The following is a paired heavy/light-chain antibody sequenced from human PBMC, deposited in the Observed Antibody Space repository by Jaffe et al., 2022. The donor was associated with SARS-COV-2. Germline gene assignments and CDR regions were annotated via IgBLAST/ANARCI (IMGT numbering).Light chain of an antibody. CDR3: QQYDAWRALT. Sequence: IVMTQFPATLSVSPGERATLSCRASQSVSSHLAWYQQKPGQAPTLLIYGASTRATGIPARFSGSGSGTEFTLTISSLQSEDFAVYVCQQYDAWRALTFGGGTRVEIK. CDR2: GAS. J-gene: IGKJ4*01. V-gene: IGKV3-15*01. CDR1: QSVSSH.
Heavy chain of an antibody. D-gene: IGHD2-2*01. Sequence: EVQLVESGGGLVQPGGSLRLSCAASGFTFSSHWMNWVRQAPGKGLEWVANIKQDGSEKYYGDSVKGRFTVSRDNAENSLFLEMNSLRVEDTALYYCARSCGSSSCPILFDSWGQGTLVTVSS. J-gene: IGHJ4*02. CDR1: GFTFSSHW. V-gene: IGHV3-7*01. CDR2: IKQDGSEK. CDR3: ARSCGSSSCPILFDS.